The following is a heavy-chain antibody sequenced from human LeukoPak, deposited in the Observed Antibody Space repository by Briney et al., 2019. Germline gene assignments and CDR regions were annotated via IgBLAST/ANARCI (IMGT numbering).Heavy chain of an antibody. J-gene: IGHJ6*03. CDR1: GYTFTSYD. D-gene: IGHD1-26*01. CDR2: TNPNSGNT. Sequence: EASVKVSCKASGYTFTSYDINWVRQATGQGLEWMGWTNPNSGNTGYAQKFQGRVTITRNTSISTAYMELSSLRSEDTAVYYCARATVGATNYYYMDVWGKGTTVTVSS. V-gene: IGHV1-8*03. CDR3: ARATVGATNYYYMDV.